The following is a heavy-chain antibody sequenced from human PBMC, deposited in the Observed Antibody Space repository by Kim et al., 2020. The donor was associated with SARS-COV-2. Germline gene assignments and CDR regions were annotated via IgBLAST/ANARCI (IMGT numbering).Heavy chain of an antibody. J-gene: IGHJ4*02. D-gene: IGHD4-4*01. Sequence: YAQKFQGRVAMTRDTSASTVYLTLTSLISDDTAVYYCARGVTTGGYDYYDSWGQGTLVTVSS. V-gene: IGHV1-46*01. CDR3: ARGVTTGGYDYYDS.